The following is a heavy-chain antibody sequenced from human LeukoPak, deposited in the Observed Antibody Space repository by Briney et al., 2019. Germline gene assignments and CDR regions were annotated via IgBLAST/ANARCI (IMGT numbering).Heavy chain of an antibody. CDR2: LKQDGSEK. D-gene: IGHD6-13*01. CDR1: GFTFSSYW. CDR3: ARETGSGSWFDTSDALDI. J-gene: IGHJ3*02. Sequence: GGSLRLSCAASGFTFSSYWMSWVRQAPGKGLEWVANLKQDGSEKYYVDFVKGRFTISRDNAKNSLYLQMNSLRAEDTAVYYCARETGSGSWFDTSDALDIWGQGTVVTVSS. V-gene: IGHV3-7*01.